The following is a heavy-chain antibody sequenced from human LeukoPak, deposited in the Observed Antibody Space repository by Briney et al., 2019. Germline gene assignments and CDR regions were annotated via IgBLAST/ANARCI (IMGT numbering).Heavy chain of an antibody. J-gene: IGHJ4*02. D-gene: IGHD5-18*01. CDR2: ISGSGGST. CDR1: GFTFSSYA. CDR3: AKGEGIQLLFDY. V-gene: IGHV3-23*01. Sequence: GGSLRLSCAPSGFTFSSYAMSWVRQAPGKGLEWVSAISGSGGSTYYADSVKGRFTISRDNSKNTLYLQMNSLRAEDTAVYYCAKGEGIQLLFDYWGQGTVVTVSS.